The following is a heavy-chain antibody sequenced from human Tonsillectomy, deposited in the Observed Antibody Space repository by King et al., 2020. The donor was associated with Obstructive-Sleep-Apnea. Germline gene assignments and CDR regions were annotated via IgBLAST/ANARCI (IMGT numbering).Heavy chain of an antibody. V-gene: IGHV3-33*06. CDR3: AKEDIVGVPAAMGHMDLYYYYYGMDV. J-gene: IGHJ6*02. CDR2: IWYDGSSK. Sequence: VQLVESGGGVVQPGRSLRLSCAASGFTFSSYGMHWVRQAPGKGLEWVAVIWYDGSSKYYADSVKGRFTIARDNSKKTLNLQMNSLRAEDTAVYYWAKEDIVGVPAAMGHMDLYYYYYGMDVWGQGTTVTVSS. D-gene: IGHD2-2*01. CDR1: GFTFSSYG.